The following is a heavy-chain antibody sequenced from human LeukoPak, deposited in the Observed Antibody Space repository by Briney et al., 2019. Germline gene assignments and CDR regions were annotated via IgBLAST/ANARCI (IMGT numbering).Heavy chain of an antibody. V-gene: IGHV3-48*02. D-gene: IGHD2-21*02. CDR3: ARVPSAYCGGDCYSDYYYGMDV. Sequence: GGSLRLSCAASGFTFTSYTMNWVRQAPGKGLEWISYIRTSGGVVSYTDSVRGRFTISTDSAKNSLYLQMNSLRDDDTAVYYCARVPSAYCGGDCYSDYYYGMDVWGQGTTVTVSS. CDR2: IRTSGGVV. CDR1: GFTFTSYT. J-gene: IGHJ6*02.